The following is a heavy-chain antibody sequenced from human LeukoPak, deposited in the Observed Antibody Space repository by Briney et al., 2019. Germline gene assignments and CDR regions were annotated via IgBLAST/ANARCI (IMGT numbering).Heavy chain of an antibody. D-gene: IGHD2-15*01. V-gene: IGHV2-5*02. CDR3: ARRVVVATFDY. CDR2: IYWDDDK. J-gene: IGHJ4*02. Sequence: SGPTLVKPTQTLTLTCTFSGFSLSTSGVGVGWIRQPPGKALEWLALIYWDDDKRYSPYLKSRLTITKDTSKNKVVLTMTNMDPVDTATYYCARRVVVATFDYWGQGTLVTVSS. CDR1: GFSLSTSGVG.